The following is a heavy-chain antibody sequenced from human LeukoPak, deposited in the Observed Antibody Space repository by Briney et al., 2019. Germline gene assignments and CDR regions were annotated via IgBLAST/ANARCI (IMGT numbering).Heavy chain of an antibody. J-gene: IGHJ4*02. D-gene: IGHD5-18*01. Sequence: PSETLSLTCTVSGGSISSYYWTWIRQPPGKGLEWIGYISYSGSTNYNPSLKSRVTISVDTSKNQFSLKLSSVTTADTAVYYCARDPIQLWSFDYWGQGTLVTVSS. CDR1: GGSISSYY. CDR2: ISYSGST. V-gene: IGHV4-59*01. CDR3: ARDPIQLWSFDY.